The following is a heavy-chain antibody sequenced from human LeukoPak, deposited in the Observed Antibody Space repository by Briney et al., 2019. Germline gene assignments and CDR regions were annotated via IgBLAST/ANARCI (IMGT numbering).Heavy chain of an antibody. D-gene: IGHD3-22*01. CDR2: IHTSGST. Sequence: SETLSLTCSVSRYSISSGYYWAWIRQPPGKGLEWIGRIHTSGSTNYNPSLKSRVTMSVDTSKNQFSLKLSSVTAADTAVYYCARGTYYYDSSGYVAFDYWGQGTLVTVSS. V-gene: IGHV4-38-2*02. CDR1: RYSISSGYY. CDR3: ARGTYYYDSSGYVAFDY. J-gene: IGHJ4*02.